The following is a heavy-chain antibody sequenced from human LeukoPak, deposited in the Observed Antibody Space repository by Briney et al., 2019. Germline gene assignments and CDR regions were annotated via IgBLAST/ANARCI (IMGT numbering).Heavy chain of an antibody. Sequence: PGGSLRLSCAASGFTFSSYAMSWVRQAPGKGLEWVSAISGSGGSTYYADSVKGRFTISRGNSKNTLYLQMNSLRAEDTAVYYCAKDLGRGYYGSGLDYWGQGTLVTVSS. CDR1: GFTFSSYA. J-gene: IGHJ4*02. CDR2: ISGSGGST. D-gene: IGHD3-10*01. V-gene: IGHV3-23*01. CDR3: AKDLGRGYYGSGLDY.